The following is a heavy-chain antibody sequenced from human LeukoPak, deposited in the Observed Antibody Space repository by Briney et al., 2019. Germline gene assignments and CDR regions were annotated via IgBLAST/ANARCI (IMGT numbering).Heavy chain of an antibody. V-gene: IGHV4-39*01. J-gene: IGHJ4*02. CDR3: ARRGFALDY. CDR1: GGSISSSSYY. CDR2: IYYSGST. Sequence: PSETLSLTCTVSGGSISSSSYYWGWIRQPPGKGLEWIGSIYYSGSTYYNPFLKSRVTISVDTSKNQFSLKLSSVTAADTAVYYCARRGFALDYWGQGTLVTVSS. D-gene: IGHD3-10*01.